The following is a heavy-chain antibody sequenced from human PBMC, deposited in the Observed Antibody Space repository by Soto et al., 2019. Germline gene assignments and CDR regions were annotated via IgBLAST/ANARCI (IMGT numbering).Heavy chain of an antibody. CDR2: ISYDGSNK. J-gene: IGHJ4*02. Sequence: QVQLVESGGGVVQPGRSLRLSCAASGFTFSSYAMHWVRQAAGKGLEWVAVISYDGSNKYYADSVKGRFTISRDNSKNTLYLQMNSLRAEDTAVYYCARDRIYSSSWYDYWGQGTLVTVSS. CDR3: ARDRIYSSSWYDY. V-gene: IGHV3-30-3*01. D-gene: IGHD6-13*01. CDR1: GFTFSSYA.